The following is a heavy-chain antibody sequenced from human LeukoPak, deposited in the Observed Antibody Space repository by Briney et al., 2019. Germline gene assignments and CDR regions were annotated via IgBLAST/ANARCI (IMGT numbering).Heavy chain of an antibody. CDR1: GLTVSNNY. D-gene: IGHD5-24*01. CDR3: ASCREGYNWLDY. CDR2: IYSGGTT. J-gene: IGHJ4*02. Sequence: GGSLRLSCAASGLTVSNNYMNWVRQAPGKGLEWVSVIYSGGTTDYADSVKGRFTISRDNSKNTVYLQLNSLRAEDAAVYYCASCREGYNWLDYWGQGTRVIVSS. V-gene: IGHV3-53*01.